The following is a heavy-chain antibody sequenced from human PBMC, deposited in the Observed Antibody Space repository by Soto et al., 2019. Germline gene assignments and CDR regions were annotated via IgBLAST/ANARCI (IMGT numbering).Heavy chain of an antibody. Sequence: EVQLLESGGGLVQPGGSLRLSCAASGFTFSSYAMSWVRQAPGKGLEWVSAISGSGGSTYYTDSVKGRFTISRDNSTNTLYLHMNSLRAEDTAVYYCAKGGGLRYFDWLCYFDYWGQGTLVTVSS. D-gene: IGHD3-9*01. CDR3: AKGGGLRYFDWLCYFDY. V-gene: IGHV3-23*01. CDR2: ISGSGGST. J-gene: IGHJ4*02. CDR1: GFTFSSYA.